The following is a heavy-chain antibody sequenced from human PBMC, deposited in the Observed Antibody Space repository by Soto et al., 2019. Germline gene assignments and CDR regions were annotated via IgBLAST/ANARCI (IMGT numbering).Heavy chain of an antibody. Sequence: EIQLVESGGGLVKPGGSLRLSCAASGLTFSIYTMNWVRQAPGKGVEFVSSIGRTGIDRYYIDSVKGRFTISRDNAQKSLYLQMNSLRVEDTALYYCVCDDNRRFWGQGTLVTVSS. CDR2: IGRTGIDR. J-gene: IGHJ4*02. CDR3: VCDDNRRF. D-gene: IGHD1-1*01. CDR1: GLTFSIYT. V-gene: IGHV3-21*01.